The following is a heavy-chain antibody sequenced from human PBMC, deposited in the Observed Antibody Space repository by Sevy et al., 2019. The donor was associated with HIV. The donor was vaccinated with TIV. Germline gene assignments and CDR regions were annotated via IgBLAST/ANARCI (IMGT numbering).Heavy chain of an antibody. CDR2: INHVGST. Sequence: SETLSLTCAVYDGSFSGYYWSWIRLPPGKGLEWIREINHVGSTNCNPSLKSRVTISRDTPKNQFSLKLSSVTAADTAVYYCAKKNSGQMGAFDIWGQGIMVTVSS. D-gene: IGHD6-19*01. CDR3: AKKNSGQMGAFDI. CDR1: DGSFSGYY. V-gene: IGHV4-34*01. J-gene: IGHJ3*02.